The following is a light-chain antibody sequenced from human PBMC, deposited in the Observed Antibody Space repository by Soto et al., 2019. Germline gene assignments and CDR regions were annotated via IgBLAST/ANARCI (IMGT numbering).Light chain of an antibody. CDR3: SSYAGTAYV. J-gene: IGLJ1*01. V-gene: IGLV2-8*01. CDR1: SSDVGGYNY. CDR2: KVT. Sequence: QSALTQPPSASGSPGQSVTISCTGTSSDVGGYNYVSWYQQHPGKAPKLMIYKVTKRPSGVPDRFSGSKSGNTASLTVSGLQAEDEADYYCSSYAGTAYVFGTGTKLTVL.